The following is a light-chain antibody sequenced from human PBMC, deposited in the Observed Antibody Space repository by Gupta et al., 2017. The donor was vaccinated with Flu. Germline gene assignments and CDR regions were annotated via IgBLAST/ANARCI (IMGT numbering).Light chain of an antibody. CDR2: AAS. CDR3: QQSYSTPRT. Sequence: DIQMTQSPSSLSASVGDSVTITCRASQSISSYLNWYQQKPGKAPKLLIYAASSLQSGVPSRFRGSGSGTDFTLTISSLQPEDFATYYCQQSYSTPRTFGQGTKVEIK. CDR1: QSISSY. J-gene: IGKJ1*01. V-gene: IGKV1-39*01.